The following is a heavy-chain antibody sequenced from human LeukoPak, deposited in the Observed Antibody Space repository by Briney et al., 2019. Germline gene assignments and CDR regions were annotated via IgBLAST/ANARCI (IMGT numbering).Heavy chain of an antibody. CDR3: ARGPYYFDF. CDR2: FYYSETT. J-gene: IGHJ4*02. V-gene: IGHV4-39*07. CDR1: GDSISSSGYY. Sequence: PSETLSLTCAVSGDSISSSGYYWGWIRQPPGKGLEWIGSFYYSETTYYNSSLKSRVTISVDTSKNQFSLKLSSVTAADTAVYYCARGPYYFDFWGQGTPATVSS.